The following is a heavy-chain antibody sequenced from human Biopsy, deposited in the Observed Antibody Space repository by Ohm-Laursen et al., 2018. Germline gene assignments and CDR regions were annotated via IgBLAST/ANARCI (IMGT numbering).Heavy chain of an antibody. CDR3: ARGTGRYYVYGAFDI. Sequence: PSDTLSLTCTVSGDSINNYYWSWIRQPAGKGLEWIGRIYTSGSPNYNLSLESRVTMSVDTSKNQFSLNLSSVTAADTAVYYCARGTGRYYVYGAFDIWGQGTVVTVSS. CDR1: GDSINNYY. V-gene: IGHV4-4*07. J-gene: IGHJ3*02. D-gene: IGHD1-26*01. CDR2: IYTSGSP.